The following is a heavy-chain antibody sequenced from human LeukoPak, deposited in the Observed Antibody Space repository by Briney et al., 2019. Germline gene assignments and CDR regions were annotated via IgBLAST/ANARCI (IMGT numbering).Heavy chain of an antibody. D-gene: IGHD2-15*01. CDR3: ARDQNIVVALSYYYYGMDV. J-gene: IGHJ6*02. CDR1: GYTFIYYF. V-gene: IGHV1-2*02. CDR2: VNPNSGGT. Sequence: ASVKVSCEASGYTFIYYFIHWVRQAPGQGLEWMGWVNPNSGGTKDAQKFQGRVTMTTDTSTSTAYMELRSLRSDDTAVYYCARDQNIVVALSYYYYGMDVWGQGTTVTVSS.